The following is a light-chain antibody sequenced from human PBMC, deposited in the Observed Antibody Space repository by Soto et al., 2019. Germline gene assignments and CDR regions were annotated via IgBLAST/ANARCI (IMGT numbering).Light chain of an antibody. J-gene: IGLJ2*01. CDR2: DNN. CDR3: GTWGSSLSAVV. V-gene: IGLV1-51*01. CDR1: SSNIGNNY. Sequence: QSVLTQPPSVSAAPGQKVTISCSGSSSNIGNNYVSWYQQFPGTAPKLLIYDNNKRPSGIPDRFSGSKSGTSATLGITGLQTGDEADYYCGTWGSSLSAVVFGGGTKLTVL.